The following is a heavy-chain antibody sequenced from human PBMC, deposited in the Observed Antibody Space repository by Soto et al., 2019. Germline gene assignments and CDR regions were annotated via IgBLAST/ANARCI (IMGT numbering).Heavy chain of an antibody. CDR1: GGTFSSYA. CDR3: ARNRPGVDTAMVSYYYYGMDV. D-gene: IGHD5-18*01. J-gene: IGHJ6*02. CDR2: IIPIFGTA. V-gene: IGHV1-69*13. Sequence: SVKVSCKASGGTFSSYAISWVRQAPGQGLEWMGGIIPIFGTANYAQKFQGRVTITADESTSTAYMELSSLRSEDTAVYYCARNRPGVDTAMVSYYYYGMDVWGQGTTVTVSS.